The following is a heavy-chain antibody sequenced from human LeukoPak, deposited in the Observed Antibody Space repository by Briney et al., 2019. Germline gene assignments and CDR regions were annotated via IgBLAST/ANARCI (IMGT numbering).Heavy chain of an antibody. CDR2: VSDSGST. J-gene: IGHJ5*01. Sequence: SETLSLTCTAPGGSVSSGSYYWNWIRQPPGKGLEYIGYVSDSGSTNYNPSLKSRVTISVDTSKNQFSLKLTSVTAADTAVYYCARDILRTDGYNYDSWGQGTLVTVSS. V-gene: IGHV4-61*01. CDR1: GGSVSSGSYY. D-gene: IGHD5-24*01. CDR3: ARDILRTDGYNYDS.